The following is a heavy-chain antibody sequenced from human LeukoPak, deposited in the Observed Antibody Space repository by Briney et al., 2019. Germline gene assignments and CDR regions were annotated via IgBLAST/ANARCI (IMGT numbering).Heavy chain of an antibody. D-gene: IGHD3-22*01. CDR3: ARLISGYYPDY. Sequence: SQTLSLTCTVSGGSLSSGSYYWGWLRQPAGTGLEWIGRIHTSGSTNYNPSLKSRVTISVDTPKNQFSLKRSSVTAADTAVYYCARLISGYYPDYWGQGTLVTVSS. J-gene: IGHJ4*02. CDR2: IHTSGST. V-gene: IGHV4-61*02. CDR1: GGSLSSGSYY.